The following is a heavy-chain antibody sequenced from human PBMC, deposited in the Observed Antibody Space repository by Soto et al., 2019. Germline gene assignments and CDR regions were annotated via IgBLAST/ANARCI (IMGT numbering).Heavy chain of an antibody. CDR1: GGTFSSYV. CDR3: ARHEPRGFGESGPSDY. D-gene: IGHD3-10*01. V-gene: IGHV1-69*12. Sequence: QVQLVQSGAEVKKPGSSVKVSCKASGGTFSSYVISWVRQAPGQGLEWMAGIIPIFGTANYAQKFQGRVTINADEWTSTAYMELSSLRSEDTAVYYCARHEPRGFGESGPSDYWGQGTLVTVSS. CDR2: IIPIFGTA. J-gene: IGHJ4*02.